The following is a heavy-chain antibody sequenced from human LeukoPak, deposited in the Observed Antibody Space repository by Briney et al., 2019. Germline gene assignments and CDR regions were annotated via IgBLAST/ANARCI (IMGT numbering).Heavy chain of an antibody. V-gene: IGHV3-23*01. D-gene: IGHD3-10*01. Sequence: PGGSLRLSCAASGFTFSSYAMSWVRQAPGKGLEWVSAISGSGGSTYYADSVKGRFTISRDNSKNTLYLQMNSLKTEDTAVYYCTTEQLLWFGEFHYWGQGTLVTVSS. J-gene: IGHJ4*02. CDR1: GFTFSSYA. CDR2: ISGSGGST. CDR3: TTEQLLWFGEFHY.